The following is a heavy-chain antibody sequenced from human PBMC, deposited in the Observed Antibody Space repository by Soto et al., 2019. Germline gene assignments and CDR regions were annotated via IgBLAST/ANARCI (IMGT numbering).Heavy chain of an antibody. V-gene: IGHV4-59*01. CDR3: ARAAIIAATIDAFDI. CDR2: VYYTGST. CDR1: GGSMKNYY. J-gene: IGHJ3*02. D-gene: IGHD6-13*01. Sequence: QVQLQESGPGLVKPSETLSLTCTVSGGSMKNYYWTWIRQPPGKGLEWIGCVYYTGSTNYYNPSLKSRVTVSVETSKNQFSLDLRSVTTADTAVYYCARAAIIAATIDAFDIWGQGTLVPIS.